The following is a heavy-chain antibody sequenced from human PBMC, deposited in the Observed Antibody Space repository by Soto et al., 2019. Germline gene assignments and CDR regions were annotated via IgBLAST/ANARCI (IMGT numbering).Heavy chain of an antibody. CDR1: GGSISSSSW. D-gene: IGHD3-22*01. Sequence: PSETLSLTCAVSGGSISSSSWWSWVRQPPGKGLEWIGEIYHSGSTNYNPSLKSRVTISVDKSKNQFSLKLSSVTAADTAVYYCARDRSLYYYDSSGYYWDAFDIWGQGTMVTVSS. CDR3: ARDRSLYYYDSSGYYWDAFDI. CDR2: IYHSGST. V-gene: IGHV4-4*02. J-gene: IGHJ3*02.